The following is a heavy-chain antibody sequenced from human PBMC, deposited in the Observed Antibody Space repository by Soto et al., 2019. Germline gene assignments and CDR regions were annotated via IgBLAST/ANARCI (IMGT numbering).Heavy chain of an antibody. Sequence: QVQLVQSGAEVKKPGSSVKVSCKASGGTFSSYAISWVRQAPGQGLEWMGGIIPIFGTANYAQKFQGRVTITADKSTSTAYMELSSLRSEDTAVYYCARKRRMAIIYGYYYYGMDVWGQGTTVTVSS. CDR1: GGTFSSYA. J-gene: IGHJ6*02. CDR3: ARKRRMAIIYGYYYYGMDV. D-gene: IGHD2-21*01. V-gene: IGHV1-69*06. CDR2: IIPIFGTA.